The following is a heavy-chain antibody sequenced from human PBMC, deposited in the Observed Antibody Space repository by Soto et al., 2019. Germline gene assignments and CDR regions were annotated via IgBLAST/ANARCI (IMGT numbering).Heavy chain of an antibody. Sequence: EVQLLESGGGLVQPGGSLRLSCAASGFTFSSYAMTWVRQAPGKRLEWVSTISSSGGSTYYADSVEGRFTISRDNSKNTLYLQMNSLRAEDTAVYYCAKEWSDARTREKCGLVDYWGQGTLVTVSS. J-gene: IGHJ4*02. CDR1: GFTFSSYA. D-gene: IGHD2-8*01. CDR3: AKEWSDARTREKCGLVDY. V-gene: IGHV3-23*01. CDR2: ISSSGGST.